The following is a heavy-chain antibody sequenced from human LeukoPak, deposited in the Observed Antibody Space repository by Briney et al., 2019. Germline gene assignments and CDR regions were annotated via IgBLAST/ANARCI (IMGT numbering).Heavy chain of an antibody. CDR3: ARSTSSWRKFHDF. J-gene: IGHJ4*02. CDR2: VYYSGST. CDR1: GGSISSSSYY. D-gene: IGHD6-13*01. Sequence: SETLSLTCTVSGGSISSSSYYWGWIRQPPGERLEWIGSVYYSGSTFYNPSLKSRVTISLDTSKNQFSLKLNSVTAADTAVYYCARSTSSWRKFHDFWGQGTLVTVSS. V-gene: IGHV4-39*01.